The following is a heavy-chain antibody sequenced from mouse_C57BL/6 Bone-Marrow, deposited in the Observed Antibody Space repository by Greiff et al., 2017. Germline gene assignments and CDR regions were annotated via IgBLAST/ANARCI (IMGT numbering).Heavy chain of an antibody. CDR3: ARGWLLSYAMDY. J-gene: IGHJ4*01. V-gene: IGHV1-81*01. CDR1: GYTFTSYG. D-gene: IGHD2-3*01. CDR2: IYPRSGNT. Sequence: QVQLKESGAELARPGASVKLSCKASGYTFTSYGISWVKQRTGQGLEWIGEIYPRSGNTYYNEKFKGKATLTADKSSSTAYMEFRSLTSEDSAVYFCARGWLLSYAMDYWGQGTSVTVSS.